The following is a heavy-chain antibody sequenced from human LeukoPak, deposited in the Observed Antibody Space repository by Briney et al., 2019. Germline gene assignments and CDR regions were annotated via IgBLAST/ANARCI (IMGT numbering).Heavy chain of an antibody. Sequence: SETLSLTCTASGGSVSSGSYYWSWIRQPPGKGLEWIGNIYYSGSTNYNPSLKSRVTISVDTSKNQCSLKLSSVAAAVTAVYYCARVGLAGTVDYWGQGTLVTVSS. CDR3: ARVGLAGTVDY. D-gene: IGHD6-19*01. CDR2: IYYSGST. CDR1: GGSVSSGSYY. J-gene: IGHJ4*02. V-gene: IGHV4-61*01.